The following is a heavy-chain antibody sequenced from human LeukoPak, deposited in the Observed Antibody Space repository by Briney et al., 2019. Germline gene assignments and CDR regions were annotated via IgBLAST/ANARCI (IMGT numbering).Heavy chain of an antibody. V-gene: IGHV3-23*01. D-gene: IGHD3-22*01. CDR2: ISGSGGST. Sequence: GGSLRLSCAASGFTFSSYGMSWVRQAPGKGLEWVSAISGSGGSTYYADSVKGRFTISRDNSKNTLYLQMNSLRAEDTAVYYCAKSGNYYDSSGRYYFDYWGQGTLVTVSS. J-gene: IGHJ4*02. CDR1: GFTFSSYG. CDR3: AKSGNYYDSSGRYYFDY.